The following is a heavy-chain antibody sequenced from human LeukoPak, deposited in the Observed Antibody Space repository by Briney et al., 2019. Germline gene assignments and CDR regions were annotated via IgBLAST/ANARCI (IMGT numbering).Heavy chain of an antibody. J-gene: IGHJ4*02. CDR1: GYTFSSHD. CDR2: MNPNSGNT. V-gene: IGHV1-8*01. Sequence: ASVKVSCKASGYTFSSHDINWVRQATGQGLEWMGWMNPNSGNTGYAQKFQGRVIMTRDTSINTAYLEFYSLRPEDTAVYYCARGYSPTLRTTGNDYWGQGTLVTVSS. D-gene: IGHD1-1*01. CDR3: ARGYSPTLRTTGNDY.